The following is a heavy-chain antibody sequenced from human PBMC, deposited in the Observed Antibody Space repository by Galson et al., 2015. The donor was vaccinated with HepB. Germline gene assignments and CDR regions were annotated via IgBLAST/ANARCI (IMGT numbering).Heavy chain of an antibody. CDR3: ARRPRLTAVVPAADDY. Sequence: SVKVSCKASGYTFIDYYMHWVRQAPGQGLEWMGWINPNSGGTNYAQKFQGRVTITADTSKNQVSLKLSSVSAADTAVYYRARRPRLTAVVPAADDYWGQGTLVTVSS. CDR2: INPNSGGT. CDR1: GYTFIDYY. J-gene: IGHJ4*02. V-gene: IGHV1-2*02. D-gene: IGHD2-2*01.